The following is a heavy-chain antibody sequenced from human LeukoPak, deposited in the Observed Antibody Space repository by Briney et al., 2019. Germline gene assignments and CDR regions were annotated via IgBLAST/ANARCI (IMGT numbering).Heavy chain of an antibody. V-gene: IGHV3-23*01. CDR3: TRDSSYGDYSTAFDY. CDR1: GFIFSNYA. CDR2: SGSTT. D-gene: IGHD4-17*01. Sequence: GGSLRLSCAASGFIFSNYAMTWVRQAPGKGLEWVSSSGSTTDYSDSVKGRFTISRDNSKNTLYLQMNSLRADDTAVYYCTRDSSYGDYSTAFDYWGQGALVTVSS. J-gene: IGHJ4*02.